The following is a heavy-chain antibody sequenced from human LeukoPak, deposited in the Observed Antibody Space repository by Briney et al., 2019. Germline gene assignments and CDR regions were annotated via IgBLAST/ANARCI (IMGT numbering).Heavy chain of an antibody. CDR2: MNPNSGNT. Sequence: GASVKVSCKASGYTFTSYDINWVRQATGQGLEWMGWMNPNSGNTGYAQKFQGRVTMTRNTSISTAYMELSSLRSEDTAVYYCARGVRVGAINYFDYWGQGTVVTVSS. V-gene: IGHV1-8*01. J-gene: IGHJ4*02. CDR1: GYTFTSYD. D-gene: IGHD1-26*01. CDR3: ARGVRVGAINYFDY.